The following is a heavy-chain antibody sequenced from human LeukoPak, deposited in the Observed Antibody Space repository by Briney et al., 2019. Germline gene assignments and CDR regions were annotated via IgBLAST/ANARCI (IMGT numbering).Heavy chain of an antibody. D-gene: IGHD3-3*01. CDR3: ARGLGFWSAISEV. CDR2: ISSNGGST. Sequence: TGGSLRLSCSASGFTFSSYAMHWVRQAPGKGLEYVSAISSNGGSTYYADSVKGRSTISRDNAKNTLYLQMNSLRAEDTAVYYCARGLGFWSAISEVWGQGTMVTVSS. V-gene: IGHV3-64*04. J-gene: IGHJ3*01. CDR1: GFTFSSYA.